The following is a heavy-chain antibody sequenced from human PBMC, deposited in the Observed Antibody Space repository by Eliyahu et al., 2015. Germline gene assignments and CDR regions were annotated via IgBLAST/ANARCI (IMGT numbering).Heavy chain of an antibody. Sequence: QVQLVQSGAXVKKPGSSVKVSCXASGGTFSSDTISWVRQAPGQGLEWMGGIIPVFGTANYAQKFQGRVTITADESTSTAYMELSSLRSEDTAIYYCARELSRIFVYWGQGTLVTVSS. CDR2: IIPVFGTA. V-gene: IGHV1-69*01. D-gene: IGHD2/OR15-2a*01. CDR3: ARELSRIFVY. CDR1: GGTFSSDT. J-gene: IGHJ4*02.